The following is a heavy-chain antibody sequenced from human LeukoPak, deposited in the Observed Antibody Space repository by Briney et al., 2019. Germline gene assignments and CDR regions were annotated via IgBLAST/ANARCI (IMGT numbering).Heavy chain of an antibody. CDR1: GYTFSNHD. CDR2: MNPNSGAT. D-gene: IGHD3-10*01. CDR3: ARDLVGGGYGMDV. Sequence: ASVKVSCKASGYTFSNHDFDWVRQAPGQGLEWMGWMNPNSGATGYAQKFQGRVTMTRNPSISTAYMELSGLRFEDTAVYYCARDLVGGGYGMDVWGQGTTVIVSS. J-gene: IGHJ6*02. V-gene: IGHV1-8*01.